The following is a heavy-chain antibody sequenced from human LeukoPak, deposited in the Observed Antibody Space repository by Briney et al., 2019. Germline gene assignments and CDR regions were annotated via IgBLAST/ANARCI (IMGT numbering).Heavy chain of an antibody. Sequence: PGGSLRLSCAASGFTFSSHWMQWVRQAPGKGLVWVSHINSDGSTTSYADSVKGRFTISRDNAENMVYLQMDSLRAEDTAVYYCARDRGLVQDYWGQGTLVTVSS. CDR2: INSDGSTT. CDR1: GFTFSSHW. D-gene: IGHD3/OR15-3a*01. CDR3: ARDRGLVQDY. V-gene: IGHV3-74*01. J-gene: IGHJ4*02.